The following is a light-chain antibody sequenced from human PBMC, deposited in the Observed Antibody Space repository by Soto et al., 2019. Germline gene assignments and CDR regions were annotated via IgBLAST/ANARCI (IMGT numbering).Light chain of an antibody. V-gene: IGKV3-11*01. Sequence: IVLTQSPATLSLSPGERATLSCRARQTVSTYLSWYQHKPGQAPRLLIYGASNRATGIPARFSGSGSGTDFTLTISSLEPEDSAVYYCQQRSNLPWTFGQGTKV. CDR1: QTVSTY. CDR2: GAS. CDR3: QQRSNLPWT. J-gene: IGKJ1*01.